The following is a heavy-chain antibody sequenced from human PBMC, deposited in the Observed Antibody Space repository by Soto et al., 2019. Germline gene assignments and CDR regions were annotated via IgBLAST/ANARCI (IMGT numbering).Heavy chain of an antibody. J-gene: IGHJ2*01. CDR1: GGSISSINY. V-gene: IGHV4-39*01. CDR2: KSNSGSS. Sequence: QPQLQESGPGLLKPSETLSLTCTVSGGSISSINYLGWSRQPPGKGLEWIASKSNSGSSYKNPSLRSRVIISVETSKNQSSLRLSSVTAADTAVYYCARPSATIYYQESRDWYFDLWGPGTLVTVSS. D-gene: IGHD3-22*01. CDR3: ARPSATIYYQESRDWYFDL.